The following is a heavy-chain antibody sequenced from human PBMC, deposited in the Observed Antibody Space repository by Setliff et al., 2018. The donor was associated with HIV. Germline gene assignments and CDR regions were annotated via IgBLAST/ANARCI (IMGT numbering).Heavy chain of an antibody. CDR3: TRSQFYSSSWGFDP. V-gene: IGHV4-38-2*01. J-gene: IGHJ5*02. D-gene: IGHD2-2*01. CDR1: GYSISSGFY. Sequence: PSETLSLTCAVSGYSISSGFYWGWIRQPPGKGLEWIGSISHSGSTYYNPPLKSRVTMSVDTSKNQISLKLTSVTAADTAIYYCTRSQFYSSSWGFDPWGQGTLVTVSS. CDR2: ISHSGST.